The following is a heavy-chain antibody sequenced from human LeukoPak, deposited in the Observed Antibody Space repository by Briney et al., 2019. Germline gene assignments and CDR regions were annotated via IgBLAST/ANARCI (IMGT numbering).Heavy chain of an antibody. CDR3: ARGGGNYYYIDV. J-gene: IGHJ6*03. Sequence: SETLSLTCIVSGDSISSSNYYWGWIRQPPGKGLEWIGEINHSGSSNYNPSLKSRVTISVDTSKNQFSLKLSSVTAADTAVYYCARGGGNYYYIDVWGKGTTVTISS. CDR1: GDSISSSNYY. CDR2: INHSGSS. V-gene: IGHV4-39*07.